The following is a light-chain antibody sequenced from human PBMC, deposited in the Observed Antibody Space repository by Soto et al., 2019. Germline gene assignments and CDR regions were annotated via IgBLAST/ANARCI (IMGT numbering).Light chain of an antibody. J-gene: IGKJ1*01. V-gene: IGKV3-20*01. CDR3: QQSGSSGT. CDR2: GAS. Sequence: LSLSPGAVSLTQGERATLSCRASQSVSNNYLAWYQQKPGQAPRLRIYGASNRATGIPDRFSGSGSGTDFTLTISRLEPEDFAVYYCQQSGSSGTFGQGTKVDIK. CDR1: QSVSNNY.